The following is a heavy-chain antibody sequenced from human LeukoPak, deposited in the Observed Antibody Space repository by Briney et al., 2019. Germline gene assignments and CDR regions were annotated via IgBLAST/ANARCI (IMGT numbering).Heavy chain of an antibody. CDR3: ARSLTVTPYYYGMDV. CDR2: IIPIFGTA. CDR1: GGTFSSYA. V-gene: IGHV1-69*13. D-gene: IGHD4-11*01. Sequence: SVKVSCKASGGTFSSYAISWVRQAPGQGLEWMGGIIPIFGTANYAQKFQGRVTITADESTSTAYMELSSLRSEDTAVYYCARSLTVTPYYYGMDVWGQGTAVTVSS. J-gene: IGHJ6*02.